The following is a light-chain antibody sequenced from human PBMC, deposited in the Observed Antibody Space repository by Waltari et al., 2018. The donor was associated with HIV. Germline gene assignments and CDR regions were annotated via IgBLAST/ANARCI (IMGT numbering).Light chain of an antibody. V-gene: IGLV3-1*01. CDR3: QAWDSSAMV. J-gene: IGLJ2*01. CDR2: GDS. CDR1: ELGNKY. Sequence: YALTQPPSVSVSGGQTATITCPGHELGNKYVCWYQQKPGQSPILVIYGDSKRPSGIPERFSGSNSGGTATLTISGTQAMDEADYYCQAWDSSAMVFGGGTKLTVL.